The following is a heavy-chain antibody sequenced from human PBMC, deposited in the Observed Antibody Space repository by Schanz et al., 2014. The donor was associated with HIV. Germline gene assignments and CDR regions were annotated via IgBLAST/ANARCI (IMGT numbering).Heavy chain of an antibody. Sequence: EVQLLDSGGGLVQPGGSLRLSCVASGFTFSTSSLNWVRQAPGKGLEWVSFISSTSAHIYYADSVKGRFTISRDNAKNSLYLEMNSLRAEDTAVYYCAKMARSVAANTNFDYWGQGTLVTVSS. CDR1: GFTFSTSS. CDR2: ISSTSAHI. V-gene: IGHV3-21*01. CDR3: AKMARSVAANTNFDY. D-gene: IGHD6-19*01. J-gene: IGHJ4*02.